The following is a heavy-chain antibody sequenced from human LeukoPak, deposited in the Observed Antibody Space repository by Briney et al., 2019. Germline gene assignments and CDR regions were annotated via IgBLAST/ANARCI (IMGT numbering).Heavy chain of an antibody. V-gene: IGHV4-31*03. Sequence: KPSETLSLTCSVSGGSISSGGYYWSWIRQHPGKGLEWIGYIYYSGSTYYNPSLKSRVTISVDTSKNQFSLKLSSVTAADTAMYYCARSSPPETFDYWGQGTLVTVSS. CDR3: ARSSPPETFDY. CDR2: IYYSGST. CDR1: GGSISSGGYY. J-gene: IGHJ4*02. D-gene: IGHD6-6*01.